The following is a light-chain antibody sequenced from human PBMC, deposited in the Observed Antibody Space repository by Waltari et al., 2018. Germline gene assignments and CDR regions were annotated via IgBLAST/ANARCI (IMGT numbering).Light chain of an antibody. Sequence: ILLTQSPSSLSASEVDRVTITCRASQNIRSYLDWYQQSPGKAPNLLIYGASSLQSEIPSRFSGSGYGTDFTLTISSLQPEDFTTYYCQQGYTAPLTFGGGTKLEIK. V-gene: IGKV1-39*01. CDR1: QNIRSY. J-gene: IGKJ4*01. CDR3: QQGYTAPLT. CDR2: GAS.